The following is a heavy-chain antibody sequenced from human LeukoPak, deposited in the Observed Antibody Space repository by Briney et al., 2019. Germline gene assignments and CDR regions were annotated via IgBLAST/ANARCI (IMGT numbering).Heavy chain of an antibody. CDR1: GASISSTSYY. CDR3: ARPRLLFGSGPILV. Sequence: SDTLSLTCTVSGASISSTSYYWGWIRQPPGKGLEWIGSTYYRGTTYYNPSLKSRVTISVDTSKNQFSLRLTSVTAADTAVYFCARPRLLFGSGPILVWGQGTLVTVSP. CDR2: TYYRGTT. J-gene: IGHJ4*02. D-gene: IGHD3-10*01. V-gene: IGHV4-39*07.